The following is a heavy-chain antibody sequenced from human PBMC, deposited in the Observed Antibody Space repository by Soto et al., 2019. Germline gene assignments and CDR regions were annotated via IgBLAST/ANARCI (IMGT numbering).Heavy chain of an antibody. Sequence: PVASMTLAWSAYGFPLVTHDIGCVRQVPRKGLEVVASNSGTSSKTYYSNGPTSRLTISRENSKNTLHLQMRNLRAEDTAIYYCARAMNYYNSKGWFDPWGQGTVVTVSS. D-gene: IGHD3-22*01. CDR2: NSGTSSKT. J-gene: IGHJ5*02. V-gene: IGHV3-23*01. CDR3: ARAMNYYNSKGWFDP. CDR1: GFPLVTHD.